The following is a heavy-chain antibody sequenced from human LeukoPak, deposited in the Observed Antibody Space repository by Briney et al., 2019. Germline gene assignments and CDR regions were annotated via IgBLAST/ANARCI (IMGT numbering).Heavy chain of an antibody. CDR1: GGSISSGDYY. D-gene: IGHD6-13*01. V-gene: IGHV4-30-4*01. CDR3: ARVYSSSFIFDY. CDR2: IYYSGST. Sequence: LQTLSLTCTVSGGSISSGDYYWSWIRQPPGKGLEWIGYIYYSGSTYYNPSLKSRVTISVDTSKNQFSLKLSSVTAADTAVYYCARVYSSSFIFDYWGQGTLVTVSS. J-gene: IGHJ4*02.